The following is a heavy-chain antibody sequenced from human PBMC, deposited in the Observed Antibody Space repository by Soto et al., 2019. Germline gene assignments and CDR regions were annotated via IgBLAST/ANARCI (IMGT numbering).Heavy chain of an antibody. CDR2: TYPGDSDT. CDR1: GYSFTGYW. Sequence: PGESLKISCTGSGYSFTGYWIGWVRQMPGKGLEWMGITYPGDSDTRYSPSFQGRVTISADKSINTAYLQWSSLKASDTAMYYCARHGPRVYYDNSDYYYYGMDVWGQGTTVTVSS. CDR3: ARHGPRVYYDNSDYYYYGMDV. V-gene: IGHV5-51*01. D-gene: IGHD3-22*01. J-gene: IGHJ6*02.